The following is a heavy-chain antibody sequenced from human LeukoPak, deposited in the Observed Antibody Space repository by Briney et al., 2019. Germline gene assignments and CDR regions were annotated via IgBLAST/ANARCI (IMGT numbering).Heavy chain of an antibody. Sequence: SETLSLTCTVSDDSISSGAYYWTWIRQPPGKGLEWIGYISHSGSTYYNPSLKSRVTISVDMSKNQFSLRLNSVTAADTAVYYCASDKGASGWGLGYWGQGTLVTVSS. J-gene: IGHJ4*02. CDR2: ISHSGST. D-gene: IGHD6-19*01. CDR1: DDSISSGAYY. V-gene: IGHV4-30-2*01. CDR3: ASDKGASGWGLGY.